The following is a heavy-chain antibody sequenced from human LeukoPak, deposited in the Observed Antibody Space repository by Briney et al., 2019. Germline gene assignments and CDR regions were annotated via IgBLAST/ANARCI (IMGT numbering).Heavy chain of an antibody. CDR2: IGGGGTP. J-gene: IGHJ4*02. D-gene: IGHD6-19*01. CDR1: GSTFSSYD. CDR3: AKDDHGGSGWRDYFDQ. Sequence: GGSLRLSCAASGSTFSSYDMSWVRQAPGRGLEWVSAIGGGGTPYYADSVKGRFTISRDNSKNTLYLQMNSLRAEDTAVYYCAKDDHGGSGWRDYFDQWGQGTLVTVSS. V-gene: IGHV3-23*01.